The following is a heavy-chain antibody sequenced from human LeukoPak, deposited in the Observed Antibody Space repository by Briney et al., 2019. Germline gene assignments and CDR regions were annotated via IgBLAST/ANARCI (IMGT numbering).Heavy chain of an antibody. D-gene: IGHD5-12*01. CDR2: IYSGGST. CDR3: ARDSGYDHGAFDI. CDR1: GFTVSSNY. V-gene: IGHV3-53*04. Sequence: PGGSLRLSCAASGFTVSSNYMSWVRQAPGKGLEWVSVIYSGGSTYYADSVKGRFTISRHNSKNTLYLQMNSLRAEDTAVYYCARDSGYDHGAFDIWGQGTMVTVSS. J-gene: IGHJ3*02.